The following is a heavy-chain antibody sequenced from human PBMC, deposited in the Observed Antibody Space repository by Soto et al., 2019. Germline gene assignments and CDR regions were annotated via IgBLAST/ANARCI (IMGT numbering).Heavy chain of an antibody. V-gene: IGHV1-69*13. CDR2: IIPFFGTA. CDR3: AKSAPMDAGDKYYYDF. D-gene: IGHD4-17*01. Sequence: SSVKVSCKASGGTFSTFGISWVRQAPGQGLEWMGGIIPFFGTARYSQKFEDRITITADESTNTVYMDLRSLTSEDTAIYYCAKSAPMDAGDKYYYDFWGQGALVNVSS. CDR1: GGTFSTFG. J-gene: IGHJ4*02.